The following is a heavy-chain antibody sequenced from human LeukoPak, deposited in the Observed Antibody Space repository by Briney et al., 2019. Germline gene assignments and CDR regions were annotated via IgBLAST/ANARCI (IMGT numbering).Heavy chain of an antibody. Sequence: SETLSLTCAVSGYSISSGYYWGWIRQPPGKGLEWIGSIYHSGSTYYNPSLKSRVTISVDTSKNQFSLKLSSVTAADTAVYYCARDSYYYDSSGFSYYFDYWGRGTLVTVSS. CDR2: IYHSGST. J-gene: IGHJ4*02. CDR1: GYSISSGYY. D-gene: IGHD3-22*01. CDR3: ARDSYYYDSSGFSYYFDY. V-gene: IGHV4-38-2*02.